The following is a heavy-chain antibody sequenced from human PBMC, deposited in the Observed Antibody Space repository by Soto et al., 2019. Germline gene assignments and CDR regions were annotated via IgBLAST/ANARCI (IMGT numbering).Heavy chain of an antibody. CDR3: ARRKVVPAAMEGGFDY. V-gene: IGHV4-34*01. CDR1: GGSFSGYY. J-gene: IGHJ4*02. CDR2: INHSGSP. Sequence: QVQLQQWGAGLLKPSETLSLTCAVYGGSFSGYYWSWIRQPPGKGLEWIGEINHSGSPNYNPSLKSRVTISVDTSKNQFSLKLSSVTAADTAVYYCARRKVVPAAMEGGFDYWGQGTLVTVSS. D-gene: IGHD2-2*01.